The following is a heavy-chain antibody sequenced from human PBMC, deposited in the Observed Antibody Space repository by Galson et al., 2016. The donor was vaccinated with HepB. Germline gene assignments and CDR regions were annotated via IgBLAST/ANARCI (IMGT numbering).Heavy chain of an antibody. CDR1: GFTFSSYS. D-gene: IGHD3-16*02. CDR3: ARYWGHPKRSVWGSYRFTGGHIVDY. Sequence: SLRLSCAASGFTFSSYSMNWVRQAPGKGLEWVSSISSSSSYIYYADSVKGRFTISRDNAKNSLYLQMNSLRAEDTAVYYCARYWGHPKRSVWGSYRFTGGHIVDYWGQGTLPTVSS. J-gene: IGHJ4*02. CDR2: ISSSSSYI. V-gene: IGHV3-21*01.